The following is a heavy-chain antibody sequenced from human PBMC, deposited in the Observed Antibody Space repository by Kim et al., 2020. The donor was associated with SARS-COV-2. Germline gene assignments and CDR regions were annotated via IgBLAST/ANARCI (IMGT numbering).Heavy chain of an antibody. Sequence: GGSLRLSCAASGFTFSSYAMHWVRQAPGKGLEWVAVISYDGSNKYYADSVKGRFTISRDNSKNTLYLQMNSLRAEDTAVYYCARRYRPFGYYDILTGSMDVWGQGTTVTVSS. J-gene: IGHJ6*02. CDR2: ISYDGSNK. V-gene: IGHV3-30*04. D-gene: IGHD3-9*01. CDR1: GFTFSSYA. CDR3: ARRYRPFGYYDILTGSMDV.